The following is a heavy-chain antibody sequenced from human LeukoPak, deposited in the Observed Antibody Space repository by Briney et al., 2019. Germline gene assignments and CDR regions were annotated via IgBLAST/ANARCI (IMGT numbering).Heavy chain of an antibody. D-gene: IGHD2-15*01. Sequence: PGGSLRLSCAASGFTFRNHGIHWVRQAPGKGLEWVALIWYDGSNKYYADSVKGRFIISRDNSKNTLYLQMNSLRAEDTAVYYCAKDLRYKTKDCSDGSCYSKAYGLFDYWGQGTLVTVSS. CDR1: GFTFRNHG. J-gene: IGHJ4*02. CDR2: IWYDGSNK. CDR3: AKDLRYKTKDCSDGSCYSKAYGLFDY. V-gene: IGHV3-33*06.